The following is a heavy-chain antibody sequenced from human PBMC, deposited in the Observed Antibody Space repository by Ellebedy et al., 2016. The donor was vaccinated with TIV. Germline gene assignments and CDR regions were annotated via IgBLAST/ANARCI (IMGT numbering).Heavy chain of an antibody. CDR1: GFTFSSYG. CDR2: ISYDGSNK. CDR3: AKDQGIAAAGIIPDY. D-gene: IGHD6-13*01. V-gene: IGHV3-30*18. J-gene: IGHJ4*02. Sequence: GESLKISCAASGFTFSSYGMHWVRQAPGKGLEWVAVISYDGSNKYYADSVKGRFTISRDNSKNTLYLQMNSLRAEDTAVYYCAKDQGIAAAGIIPDYWGQGTLVTVSS.